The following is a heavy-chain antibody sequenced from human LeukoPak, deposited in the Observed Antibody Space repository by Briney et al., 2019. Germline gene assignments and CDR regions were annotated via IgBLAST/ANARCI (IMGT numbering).Heavy chain of an antibody. CDR2: VNHSGST. V-gene: IGHV4-34*01. CDR1: GGSFSGYY. CDR3: ARHRRRNYYDSSKHPHFDY. J-gene: IGHJ4*02. D-gene: IGHD3-22*01. Sequence: SSETLSLTCAVYGGSFSGYYWSWIRQPPGKGLEWIGEVNHSGSTNYNPSLKSRVTISVDTSKNQFSLKLSSVTAADTAVYYCARHRRRNYYDSSKHPHFDYWGQGTLVTVSS.